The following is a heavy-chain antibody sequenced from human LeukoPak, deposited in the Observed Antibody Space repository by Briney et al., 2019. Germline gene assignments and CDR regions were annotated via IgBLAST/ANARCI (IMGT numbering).Heavy chain of an antibody. D-gene: IGHD2-2*01. Sequence: SETLSLTCAVYGGSFSGDYWSWIRQPPGKGLEWIGEINHSGSTNYSPSLKSRVTISVDTSKNQFSLKLSSVTAADTAVYYCARECSSTYIFDYWGQGTLVTVSS. CDR2: INHSGST. CDR1: GGSFSGDY. J-gene: IGHJ4*02. V-gene: IGHV4-34*01. CDR3: ARECSSTYIFDY.